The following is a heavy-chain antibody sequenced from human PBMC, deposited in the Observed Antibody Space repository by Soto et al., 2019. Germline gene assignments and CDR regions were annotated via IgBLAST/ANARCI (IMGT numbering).Heavy chain of an antibody. D-gene: IGHD3-10*01. CDR1: GFTFSSYA. CDR3: ARVVHYYGSGSYYGPYFDY. J-gene: IGHJ4*02. CDR2: ISGSGGST. Sequence: HPGGSLRLSCAASGFTFSSYAMSWVRQAPGKGLEWVSAISGSGGSTYYADSVKGRFTISRDNSKNTLYLQMNSLRAEDTAVYYCARVVHYYGSGSYYGPYFDYWGQGTLVTVSS. V-gene: IGHV3-23*01.